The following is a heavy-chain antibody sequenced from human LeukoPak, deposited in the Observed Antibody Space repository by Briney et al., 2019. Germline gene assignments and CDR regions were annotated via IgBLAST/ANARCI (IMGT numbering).Heavy chain of an antibody. J-gene: IGHJ4*02. CDR2: VSDSGKT. D-gene: IGHD1-1*01. Sequence: SSETLSLTCTVSGGSITNYYWGCIRQPPGKGLEWIGFVSDSGKTNYSPSLRSRVTFSVDTSKNQFSLNLTSVTAADTAVYYCVRVGGSHHWSPDFWGLGTLVTVSS. CDR1: GGSITNYY. V-gene: IGHV4-59*08. CDR3: VRVGGSHHWSPDF.